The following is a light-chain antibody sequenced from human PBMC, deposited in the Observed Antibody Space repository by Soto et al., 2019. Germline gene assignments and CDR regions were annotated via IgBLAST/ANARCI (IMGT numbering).Light chain of an antibody. V-gene: IGKV3-15*01. CDR1: QSVSRN. CDR2: GAS. Sequence: EIWITQSPPTLSVSPGERAPLSCSASQSVSRNLAWYQQEPGQAPRLLIYGASTRATGIPARFSGSGSGTEFTLTISSLQSEDIPDYCCRQDMNVPRTVGQGTK. J-gene: IGKJ1*01. CDR3: RQDMNVPRT.